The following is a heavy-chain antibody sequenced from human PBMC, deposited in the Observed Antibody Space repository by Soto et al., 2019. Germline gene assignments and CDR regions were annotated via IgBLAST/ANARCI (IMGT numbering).Heavy chain of an antibody. J-gene: IGHJ1*01. Sequence: QVQLVESGGGVVQPGRSLRLSCAASGFSFNFYGMHWVRQAPGKGLEWVAVISFDGSKNYYADSVKGRFTISRDNSRNTLYLQMNSLRAEDTAVYYCAKFQVGATMLGPIGNWGQGTLVTVSS. D-gene: IGHD1-26*01. V-gene: IGHV3-30*18. CDR1: GFSFNFYG. CDR3: AKFQVGATMLGPIGN. CDR2: ISFDGSKN.